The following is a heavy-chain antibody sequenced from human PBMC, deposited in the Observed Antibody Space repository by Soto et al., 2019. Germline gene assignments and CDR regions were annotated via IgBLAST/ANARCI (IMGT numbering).Heavy chain of an antibody. D-gene: IGHD3-10*01. Sequence: GGSLRLSCVASGFTFSNYAMSWVRQAPRKGLEWVSAISGGGSSTYYADSVKGRFTISRDNSKNTVFLQMNSLKAEDTAVYYCARGVWFGANYGVDVWGQGTTVTVSS. CDR1: GFTFSNYA. CDR2: ISGGGSST. CDR3: ARGVWFGANYGVDV. V-gene: IGHV3-23*01. J-gene: IGHJ6*02.